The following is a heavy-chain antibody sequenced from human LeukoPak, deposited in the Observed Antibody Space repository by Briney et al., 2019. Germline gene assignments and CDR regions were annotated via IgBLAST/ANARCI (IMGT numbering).Heavy chain of an antibody. CDR3: ARDYRLVAVAGPTFGY. Sequence: GASVKVSCKASGYTFTGYYMHWVRQAPGQGLEWMGWINPNSGGTNYAQKFQGRVTMTRDTSISTAYMELSRLRSDDTAVYYCARDYRLVAVAGPTFGYWGQGTLVTVSS. D-gene: IGHD6-19*01. CDR2: INPNSGGT. CDR1: GYTFTGYY. V-gene: IGHV1-2*02. J-gene: IGHJ4*02.